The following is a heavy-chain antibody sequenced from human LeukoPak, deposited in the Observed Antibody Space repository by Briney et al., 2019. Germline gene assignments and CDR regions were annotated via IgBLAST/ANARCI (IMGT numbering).Heavy chain of an antibody. J-gene: IGHJ4*02. V-gene: IGHV3-23*01. CDR3: AKTAPYSGYDYGPFDY. CDR1: GFTFTTYG. Sequence: GGSLRLSCAASGFTFTTYGMNWVRQAPGKGLDWVSAISGRGSSTYYADSVKGRFTISRDNSKNTLYLQMNSLRAEDTAVYYCAKTAPYSGYDYGPFDYWGQGTLVTVSS. CDR2: ISGRGSST. D-gene: IGHD5-12*01.